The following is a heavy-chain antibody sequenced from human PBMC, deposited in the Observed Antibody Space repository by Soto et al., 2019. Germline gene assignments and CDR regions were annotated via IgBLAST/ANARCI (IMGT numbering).Heavy chain of an antibody. CDR2: IWYDGSNK. CDR3: TTDRFSGYGGVRFDP. Sequence: PGGSLRLSCAASGFTFSSYGMHWVRQAPGKGLEWVAVIWYDGSNKYYADSVKGRFTISRDNSKNTLYLQMNSLRAEDTAVYYCTTDRFSGYGGVRFDPWGQGTLVTVSS. V-gene: IGHV3-33*01. CDR1: GFTFSSYG. J-gene: IGHJ5*02. D-gene: IGHD5-12*01.